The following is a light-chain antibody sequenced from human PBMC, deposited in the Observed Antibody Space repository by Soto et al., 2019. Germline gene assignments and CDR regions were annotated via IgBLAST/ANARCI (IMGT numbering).Light chain of an antibody. J-gene: IGKJ1*01. Sequence: IGLTPSPATLSSFQGDRVTLSCRASQYINTRLAWYQHRPGQAPRLLIYQTSIRAAGIPARFSASGSGTDFTLTISDVQPEDFALYYCHQRQSWPRTFGQGTKVDI. V-gene: IGKV3-11*01. CDR1: QYINTR. CDR2: QTS. CDR3: HQRQSWPRT.